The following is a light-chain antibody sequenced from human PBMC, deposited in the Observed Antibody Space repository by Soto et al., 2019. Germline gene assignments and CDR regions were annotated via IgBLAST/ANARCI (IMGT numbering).Light chain of an antibody. V-gene: IGKV3-15*01. Sequence: EKALTQSPVTLSLSPGERATLSCRASQSVSSNLAWYQQRPGQAPRLLIYGASTRASGDPDRFSGSGSGTEFILTISSLQSEDSAVYYCQQYDVWPALTFGGGTKVDIK. CDR3: QQYDVWPALT. CDR1: QSVSSN. CDR2: GAS. J-gene: IGKJ4*01.